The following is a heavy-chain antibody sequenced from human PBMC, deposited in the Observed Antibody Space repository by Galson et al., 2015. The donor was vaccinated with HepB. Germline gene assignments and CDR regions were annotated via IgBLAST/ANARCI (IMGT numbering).Heavy chain of an antibody. D-gene: IGHD5-18*01. Sequence: SLRLSCAASGFTFSSYWMSWVRQAPGKGLEWVANIKQDGSEKYYVDSVKGRFTISRDNAKNSLYLQMNSLRAEDTAVYYCARVWQLWGRVFDYWGQGTLVTVSS. CDR1: GFTFSSYW. V-gene: IGHV3-7*01. CDR2: IKQDGSEK. CDR3: ARVWQLWGRVFDY. J-gene: IGHJ4*02.